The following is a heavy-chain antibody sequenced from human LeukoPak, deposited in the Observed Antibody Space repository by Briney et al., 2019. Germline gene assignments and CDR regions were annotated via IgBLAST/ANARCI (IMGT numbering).Heavy chain of an antibody. CDR2: FSTYNGNT. Sequence: ASVKVSCKASGYTFTSYGISWVRQAPGQGLGWWGWFSTYNGNTNYAQKLQGRVTMTTDTSTSTAYMELRSLRSDDTAVYYCARDRGYYDSSGSLRGYYFDYWGQGTLVTVSS. D-gene: IGHD3-22*01. CDR1: GYTFTSYG. J-gene: IGHJ4*02. CDR3: ARDRGYYDSSGSLRGYYFDY. V-gene: IGHV1-18*01.